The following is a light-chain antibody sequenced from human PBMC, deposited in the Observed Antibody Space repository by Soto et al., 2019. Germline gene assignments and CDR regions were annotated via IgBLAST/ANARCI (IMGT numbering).Light chain of an antibody. CDR2: DAS. Sequence: DIQMTQSPSSLSASVGDRVTITCQASQDIRNYLNWYQQRPGKAPKLLIYDASNLETGVPSRFSGSGSGTDFTFTISSLQPEDIATYYCQQYDNTFGQGTRLETK. V-gene: IGKV1-33*01. CDR1: QDIRNY. CDR3: QQYDNT. J-gene: IGKJ5*01.